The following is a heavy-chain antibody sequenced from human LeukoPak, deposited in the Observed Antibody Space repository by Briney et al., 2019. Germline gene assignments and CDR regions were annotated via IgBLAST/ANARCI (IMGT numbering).Heavy chain of an antibody. CDR3: ARGRHFLGNWNDGNY. Sequence: PGGSLRLSCAASGFTFDDYAMHWVRQAPGKGREGVSGISWNSGGIGYADSVRDRFTIPRENARNSLHLQMNSLRAEDTALYYCARGRHFLGNWNDGNYWGQGTLVTVSS. V-gene: IGHV3-9*01. J-gene: IGHJ4*02. D-gene: IGHD1-20*01. CDR1: GFTFDDYA. CDR2: ISWNSGGI.